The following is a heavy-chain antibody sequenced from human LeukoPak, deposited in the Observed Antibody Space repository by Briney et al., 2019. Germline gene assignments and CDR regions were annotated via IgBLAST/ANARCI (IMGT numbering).Heavy chain of an antibody. V-gene: IGHV1-8*01. CDR1: GYTFTSYD. D-gene: IGHD4-17*01. CDR3: AREVTVSDYYYYGMDV. Sequence: ASVNVSCKASGYTFTSYDINWVRQATGQGLEWMGWMNTNSGNTGYAQKFQGRVTITRNTSISTAYMELSSLRSEDTAVYYCAREVTVSDYYYYGMDVWGQGTTVTVSS. J-gene: IGHJ6*02. CDR2: MNTNSGNT.